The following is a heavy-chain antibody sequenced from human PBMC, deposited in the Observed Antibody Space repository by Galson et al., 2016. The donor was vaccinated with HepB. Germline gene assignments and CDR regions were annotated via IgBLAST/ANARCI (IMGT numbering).Heavy chain of an antibody. CDR1: GFTVSSDY. J-gene: IGHJ4*02. CDR3: ARLTSDSRIGGYFDY. Sequence: SLRLSCAVSGFTVSSDYMSWVRQAPGKELEWASVIYSGGDTYYADSVKGRLTISRDNSKNTLNLQMDSLRVEDTAVYYCARLTSDSRIGGYFDYWGQGALVTVSS. D-gene: IGHD4-11*01. CDR2: IYSGGDT. V-gene: IGHV3-66*01.